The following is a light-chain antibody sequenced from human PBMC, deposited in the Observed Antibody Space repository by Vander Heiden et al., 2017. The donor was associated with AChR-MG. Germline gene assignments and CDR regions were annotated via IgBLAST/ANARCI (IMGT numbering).Light chain of an antibody. V-gene: IGLV2-14*01. CDR1: SSDVGASNY. Sequence: QSALTQPASVSASPGQSITISCTGTSSDVGASNYVSWYQQHPGEAPQLMIFEVSNRPSGVSDRFSGSKSANTASLTISGLQAEDEADYYCSSYTTTTTHVVFGGGTKVTVL. CDR3: SSYTTTTTHVV. CDR2: EVS. J-gene: IGLJ2*01.